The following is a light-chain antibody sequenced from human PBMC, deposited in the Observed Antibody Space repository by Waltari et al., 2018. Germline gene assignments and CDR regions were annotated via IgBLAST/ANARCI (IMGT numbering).Light chain of an antibody. CDR2: GAS. CDR3: QQYNTWPT. Sequence: EIGMTQSPVPLSVSPGERATPPCRASQGINSNLAWYQQKPGHSPRLLIHGASTRATGIPARFSGSGSGTDFTLTISSLQSEDFAVYFCQQYNTWPTFGGGTKVEIK. V-gene: IGKV3D-15*01. J-gene: IGKJ4*01. CDR1: QGINSN.